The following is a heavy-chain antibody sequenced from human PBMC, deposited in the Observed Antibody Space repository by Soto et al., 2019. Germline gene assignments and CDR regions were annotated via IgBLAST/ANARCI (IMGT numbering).Heavy chain of an antibody. V-gene: IGHV3-30-3*01. Sequence: QVQLVQSGAEVKKPGSSVKVSCKASGGTFSNYALHWVRQAPGRGLEWVALISFNGNNKYYANSVKGRFTISRDNSKDTLYLQMNSLRAEDTAVYYCGRCSSTSCHLGADYWGQGTLVTVSS. D-gene: IGHD2-2*01. CDR3: GRCSSTSCHLGADY. CDR1: GGTFSNYA. CDR2: ISFNGNNK. J-gene: IGHJ4*02.